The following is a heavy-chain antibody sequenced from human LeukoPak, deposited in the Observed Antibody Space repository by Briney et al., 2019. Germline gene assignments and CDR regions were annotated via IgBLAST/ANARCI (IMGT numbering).Heavy chain of an antibody. CDR2: INPGGGIT. V-gene: IGHV1-46*01. D-gene: IGHD2-15*01. Sequence: ASVKVSCKASGYTFTNYYMHWVRQAPGQGLEWMGIINPGGGITTYAQKFQGRVTLTTDMSTSTVYMELSSLRSDDTAVYYCARGGSFVPAPFTWFDPWGQGTLVTVSS. CDR1: GYTFTNYY. CDR3: ARGGSFVPAPFTWFDP. J-gene: IGHJ5*02.